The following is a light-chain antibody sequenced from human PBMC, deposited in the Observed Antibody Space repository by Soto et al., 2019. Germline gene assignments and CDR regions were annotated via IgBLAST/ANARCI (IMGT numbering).Light chain of an antibody. J-gene: IGKJ1*01. V-gene: IGKV1-5*03. CDR1: ESISSW. CDR3: QQYDVYPWT. Sequence: DIQMTQSPSTLSASVGDRVTITCRASESISSWLAWYQQKPGKAPKLLIYKASSLQTGVPSRFSGSGSVTEFTLSISSLQPDDFATYYCQQYDVYPWTFGQGTKVEIK. CDR2: KAS.